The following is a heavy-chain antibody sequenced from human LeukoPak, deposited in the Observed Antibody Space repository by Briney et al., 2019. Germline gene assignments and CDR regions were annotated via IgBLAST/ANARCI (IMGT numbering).Heavy chain of an antibody. CDR3: AREGPGGYVGPYFDY. CDR1: GFTFSSYA. V-gene: IGHV3-64*01. J-gene: IGHJ4*02. Sequence: PGGSLRLSCAASGFTFSSYAMHWVRQAPGRGLQYASVISSNGGTTYYANSVKGRFTISRDNSQNTLYLQMGGLKPEDMAVYYCAREGPGGYVGPYFDYWGQGTLVTVSS. CDR2: ISSNGGTT. D-gene: IGHD3-9*01.